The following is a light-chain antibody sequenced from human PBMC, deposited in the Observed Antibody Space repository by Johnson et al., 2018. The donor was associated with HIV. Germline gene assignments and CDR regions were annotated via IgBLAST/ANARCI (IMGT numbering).Light chain of an antibody. CDR3: SSWDDRLNCYV. CDR2: RNN. Sequence: QFVLTQPPSASGAPGQRVTISCSGSRSNIGSNTVNWYQQFPGTAPKLLIYRNNQRPSGVPDRFSGSKSGTSASLAISGLHAEDEADYYCSSWDDRLNCYVFGIGTKATVL. CDR1: RSNIGSNT. J-gene: IGLJ1*01. V-gene: IGLV1-44*01.